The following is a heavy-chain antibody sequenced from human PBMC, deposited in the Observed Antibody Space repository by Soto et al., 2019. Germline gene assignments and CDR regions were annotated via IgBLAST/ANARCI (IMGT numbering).Heavy chain of an antibody. CDR2: ISSSGSTI. V-gene: IGHV3-11*01. D-gene: IGHD3-3*01. CDR1: GFTFSDYY. Sequence: QVQLVESGGGLVKPGGSLRLSCAASGFTFSDYYMSWIRQAPGKGLEWVSYISSSGSTIYYADSVQGRFTISRDNAQHALYLQMNSLRADDTAVYYCARDGDFWSGYRSYGMDVWGQGTTVTVSS. CDR3: ARDGDFWSGYRSYGMDV. J-gene: IGHJ6*02.